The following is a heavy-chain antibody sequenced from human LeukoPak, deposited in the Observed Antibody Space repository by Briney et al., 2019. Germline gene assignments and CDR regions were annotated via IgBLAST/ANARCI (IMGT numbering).Heavy chain of an antibody. V-gene: IGHV4-34*01. D-gene: IGHD6-19*01. Sequence: SETLSLTCTVSGGSISSYYWSWIRQPPGKGLERIGEINHSGSTNYNPSLKSRVTISVDTSKNQFSLKLSSVTAADTAVYYCAFRSGWFPRGFDYWGQGTLVTVSS. CDR2: INHSGST. J-gene: IGHJ4*02. CDR1: GGSISSYY. CDR3: AFRSGWFPRGFDY.